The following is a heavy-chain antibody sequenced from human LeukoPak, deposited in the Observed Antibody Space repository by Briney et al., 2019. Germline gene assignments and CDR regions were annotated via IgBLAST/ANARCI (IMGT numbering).Heavy chain of an antibody. CDR1: GGSISSSSYY. Sequence: SETLSLTCTVSGGSISSSSYYWGWLRQPPGKGLEWIGSIYYSGSTYYNPSLKSRVTISVDTSKNQFSLKLSSVTAADTAVYYCARRRQLLYYYYMDVWGKGTTVTVSS. CDR3: ARRRQLLYYYYMDV. V-gene: IGHV4-39*01. D-gene: IGHD6-6*01. CDR2: IYYSGST. J-gene: IGHJ6*03.